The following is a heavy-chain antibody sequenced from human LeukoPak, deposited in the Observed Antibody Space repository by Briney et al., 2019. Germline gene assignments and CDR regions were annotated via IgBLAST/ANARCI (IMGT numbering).Heavy chain of an antibody. J-gene: IGHJ4*02. CDR1: GGSFSGYY. V-gene: IGHV4-34*01. Sequence: SETLSLTCAVYGGSFSGYYWSWIRQPPGKGLEWIGEINHSGNTNYNSSLKSRVTISVDTSNYQVSLKLTFVTAADTAIYYCHLVRGGGYFDYWGQGTLVTVSS. CDR3: HLVRGGGYFDY. D-gene: IGHD3-10*01. CDR2: INHSGNT.